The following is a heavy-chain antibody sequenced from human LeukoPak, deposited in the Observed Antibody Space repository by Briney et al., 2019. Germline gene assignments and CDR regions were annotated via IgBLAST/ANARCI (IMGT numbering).Heavy chain of an antibody. J-gene: IGHJ4*02. CDR2: ISYDGSNK. CDR3: ARGDRFCSGGSCYPLDY. D-gene: IGHD2-15*01. CDR1: GFTFSSYA. Sequence: GRSLRLSCAASGFTFSSYAMHWVRQAPGKGLEWVAVISYDGSNKYYADSVKGRFTISRDNSKNTLYLQMNSLRAEDTAVYYCARGDRFCSGGSCYPLDYWGQGTLVTVSS. V-gene: IGHV3-30-3*01.